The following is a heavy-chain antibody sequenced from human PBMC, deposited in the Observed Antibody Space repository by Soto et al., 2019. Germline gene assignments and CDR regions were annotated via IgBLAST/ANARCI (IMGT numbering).Heavy chain of an antibody. Sequence: PSETLSLTCAVYGGSFSGYYWSWIRQPPGKGLEWIGEINHSGSTNYNPSLKSRVTISVDTSKNQFSLKLSSVTAADTAVYYCARGRRRGTITIFPNWFDPWGQGTLVTVSS. CDR1: GGSFSGYY. J-gene: IGHJ5*02. D-gene: IGHD3-9*01. CDR3: ARGRRRGTITIFPNWFDP. V-gene: IGHV4-34*01. CDR2: INHSGST.